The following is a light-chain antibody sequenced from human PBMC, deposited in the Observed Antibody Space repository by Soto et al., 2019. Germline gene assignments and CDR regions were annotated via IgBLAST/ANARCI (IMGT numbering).Light chain of an antibody. CDR1: QNINRN. Sequence: ETLMTQSPVTLSVSPGEIATLSCRASQNINRNLAWYRQKPGQPPKLLIYRASTRAAGIPARFSGSGSGTEFTLTISSLQSEDFAVYYCQNYNGWPRWTFGQGTKVDIK. J-gene: IGKJ1*01. CDR3: QNYNGWPRWT. CDR2: RAS. V-gene: IGKV3-15*01.